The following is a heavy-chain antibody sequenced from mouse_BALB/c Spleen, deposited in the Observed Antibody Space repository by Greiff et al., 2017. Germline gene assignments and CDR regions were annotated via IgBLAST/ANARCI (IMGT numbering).Heavy chain of an antibody. Sequence: DVMLVESGGGLVQPGGSLKLSCAASGFTFSSYGMSWVRQTPDKRLELVATINSNGGSTYYPDSVKGRFTISRDNAKNTLYLQMSSLKSEDTAMYYCARGRGWLLLAYWGQGTLVTVSA. V-gene: IGHV5-6-3*01. CDR1: GFTFSSYG. CDR3: ARGRGWLLLAY. D-gene: IGHD2-3*01. CDR2: INSNGGST. J-gene: IGHJ3*01.